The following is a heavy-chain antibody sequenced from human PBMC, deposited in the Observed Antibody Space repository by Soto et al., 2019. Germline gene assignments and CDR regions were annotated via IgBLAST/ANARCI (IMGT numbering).Heavy chain of an antibody. CDR3: AGGTPIISGTTGGY. CDR2: ISSDGKNK. V-gene: IGHV3-30*04. Sequence: QVQLVESGGGVVQPGRSLRLSRAASGIILSNYAMHWVRQAPGKGLEWVAVISSDGKNKYYADSVKGRFSISRDTSKNAMYLQVNSLRIEDTAVYYCAGGTPIISGTTGGYWGQGTLVTVSS. J-gene: IGHJ4*02. CDR1: GIILSNYA. D-gene: IGHD1-20*01.